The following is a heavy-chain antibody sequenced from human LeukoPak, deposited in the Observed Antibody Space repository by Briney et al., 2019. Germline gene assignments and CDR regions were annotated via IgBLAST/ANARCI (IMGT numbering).Heavy chain of an antibody. CDR2: IYYSGST. CDR3: ARDRSRDGYTFFDY. Sequence: PSETLSLTCTVSGGPISSYYWSWIRQPPGKGLEWIGYIYYSGSTNYNPSLKSRVTISVDTSKNQFSLKLSSVTAADTAVYYCARDRSRDGYTFFDYWGQGTLVTVSS. D-gene: IGHD5-24*01. J-gene: IGHJ4*02. V-gene: IGHV4-59*01. CDR1: GGPISSYY.